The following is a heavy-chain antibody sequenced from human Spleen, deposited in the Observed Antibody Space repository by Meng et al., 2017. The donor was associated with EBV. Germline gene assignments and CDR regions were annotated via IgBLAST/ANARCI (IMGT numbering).Heavy chain of an antibody. J-gene: IGHJ4*02. D-gene: IGHD2-8*02. Sequence: QVQLQESGPGLVKTSGTLSLTCAVVGGSISGRNWWSWVRQPPGKGLEWIGEIYHNGNTNYNPSLKSRVTISVDKSTNQFSLRLTSVTAADTAFYYCARSPAIVLVVDPTHGYFDYWGQGILVTVSS. CDR2: IYHNGNT. CDR3: ARSPAIVLVVDPTHGYFDY. V-gene: IGHV4-4*02. CDR1: GGSISGRNW.